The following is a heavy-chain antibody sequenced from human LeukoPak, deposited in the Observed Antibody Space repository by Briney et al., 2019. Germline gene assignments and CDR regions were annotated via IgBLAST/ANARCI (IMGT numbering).Heavy chain of an antibody. Sequence: SETLSLTCTVSGGSVSSSSYYWGWIRQPPGKGLEWIASIYYSGTTYYNPSLKSRVSIPADTSKNQFSLKLSSVTAADTAVYYCTSRGWIVGLVDYWGQGTLVTVSS. D-gene: IGHD3-22*01. CDR2: IYYSGTT. V-gene: IGHV4-39*01. CDR1: GGSVSSSSYY. CDR3: TSRGWIVGLVDY. J-gene: IGHJ4*02.